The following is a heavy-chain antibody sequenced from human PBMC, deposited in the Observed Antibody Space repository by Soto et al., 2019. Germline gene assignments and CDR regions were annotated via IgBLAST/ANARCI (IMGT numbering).Heavy chain of an antibody. J-gene: IGHJ4*02. CDR3: ARDVYDSSGYYYSMPLDY. CDR1: GFTFSSYS. V-gene: IGHV3-21*01. CDR2: ISSSSSYI. D-gene: IGHD3-22*01. Sequence: ESGGGLVKPGGSLRLSCAASGFTFSSYSMNWVRQAPGKGLEWVSSISSSSSYIYYADSVKGRFTISRDNAKNSLYLQMNSLRAEDTAVYYCARDVYDSSGYYYSMPLDYWGQGTLVTVSS.